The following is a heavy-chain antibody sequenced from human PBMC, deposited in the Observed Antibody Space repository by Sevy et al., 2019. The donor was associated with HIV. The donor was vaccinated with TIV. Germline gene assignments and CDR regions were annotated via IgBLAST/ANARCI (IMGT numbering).Heavy chain of an antibody. Sequence: SGPTLVNPAQTLTLTCSFSGFSLNTSGVGVGWIRLPPGKALEWLALIFWDDEKRYSPPLKNRLTITKDTSKNQVVLTMTNMDPVDTATYYCARFLKGDYTNYFDSWDQGSLATVSS. CDR1: GFSLNTSGVG. J-gene: IGHJ4*02. CDR3: ARFLKGDYTNYFDS. D-gene: IGHD4-4*01. CDR2: IFWDDEK. V-gene: IGHV2-5*02.